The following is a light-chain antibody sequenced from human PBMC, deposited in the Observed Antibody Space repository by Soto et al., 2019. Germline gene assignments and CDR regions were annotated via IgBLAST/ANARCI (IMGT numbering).Light chain of an antibody. J-gene: IGKJ2*01. V-gene: IGKV1-5*01. CDR1: QSITRW. Sequence: DIQVTQSPSTLSASVGDRVTITCRTSQSITRWFAWYQQKPGKAPKLLIYDASTLEIGVPSRFSGSGSGTDFILTITGLQTDDFATYYCQHYSSYPYTFGQGTKVEIK. CDR3: QHYSSYPYT. CDR2: DAS.